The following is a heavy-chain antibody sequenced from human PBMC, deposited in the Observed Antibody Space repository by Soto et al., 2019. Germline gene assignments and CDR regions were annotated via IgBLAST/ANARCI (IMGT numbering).Heavy chain of an antibody. D-gene: IGHD6-6*01. V-gene: IGHV1-18*01. CDR2: IRTYNGNT. J-gene: IGHJ3*02. CDR3: AVWGIAARLVAFDI. Sequence: ASVKVSCKASGYIFTNYGITWVRQAPGQGLEWMGWIRTYNGNTNYAQSLQDRVSLTTDTSTRTAYMELRSLRSDDTAVYYCAVWGIAARLVAFDIWGQGTMVTV. CDR1: GYIFTNYG.